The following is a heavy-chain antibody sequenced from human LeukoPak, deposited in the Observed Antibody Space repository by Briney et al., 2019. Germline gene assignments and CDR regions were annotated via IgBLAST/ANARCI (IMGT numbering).Heavy chain of an antibody. CDR3: ARDSQPFLVQPPSAGHYYGMDV. Sequence: PSETLSLTCTVSGGSISSSSYYWGGIRQPPGKGLGWIGSIYYSGSTYYNPSLKSRITISVDTSKNQFSLKLSSVTAADTAVYYCARDSQPFLVQPPSAGHYYGMDVWGQGTTVAVSS. V-gene: IGHV4-39*07. J-gene: IGHJ6*02. CDR2: IYYSGST. CDR1: GGSISSSSYY. D-gene: IGHD2-2*01.